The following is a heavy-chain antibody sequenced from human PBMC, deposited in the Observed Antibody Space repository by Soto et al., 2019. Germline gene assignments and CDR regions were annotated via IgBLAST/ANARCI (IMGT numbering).Heavy chain of an antibody. J-gene: IGHJ4*02. CDR3: AKDQFPYCSSSCSGVSDY. D-gene: IGHD2-2*01. CDR2: ISYDGSNK. CDR1: GYTFSSYG. Sequence: QHGGSTRISCAACGYTFSSYGMHWVRLNPGKGLEWVALISYDGSNKYYADSVKGRFTISRDNSKNTLYLQMNSLRDEDTAVYYCAKDQFPYCSSSCSGVSDYWGQGTLVTVS. V-gene: IGHV3-30*18.